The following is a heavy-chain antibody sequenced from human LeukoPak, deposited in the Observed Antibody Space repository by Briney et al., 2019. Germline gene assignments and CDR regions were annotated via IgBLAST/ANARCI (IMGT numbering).Heavy chain of an antibody. CDR1: GGSFSVYY. Sequence: SETLSLTCAVYGGSFSVYYWSWIRQPPGKGLEWIGEINHSGSTNYNPSLKSRVTISVDTSKNQFSLKLSSVTAADTALYYCAGMVRGIYYAMDVWGQGTTVTVSS. J-gene: IGHJ6*02. V-gene: IGHV4-34*01. CDR3: AGMVRGIYYAMDV. D-gene: IGHD3-10*01. CDR2: INHSGST.